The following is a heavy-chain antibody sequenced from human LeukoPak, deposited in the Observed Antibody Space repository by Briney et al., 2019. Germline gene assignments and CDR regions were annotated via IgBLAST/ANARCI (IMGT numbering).Heavy chain of an antibody. CDR1: GASLSSYY. D-gene: IGHD3-22*01. Sequence: PSETLSLTCIVSGASLSSYYWDGLRQSPGKGLEWIGYVSDTGKTDSNPSLKSRVTISLDLSKKHFSLRLRSVTAADSAVYYCATGYYEPFATSGAGVLVTVSS. V-gene: IGHV4-59*01. CDR3: ATGYYEPFAT. CDR2: VSDTGKT. J-gene: IGHJ5*02.